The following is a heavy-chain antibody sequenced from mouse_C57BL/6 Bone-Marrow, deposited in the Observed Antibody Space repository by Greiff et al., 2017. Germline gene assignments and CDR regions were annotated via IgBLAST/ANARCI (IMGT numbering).Heavy chain of an antibody. CDR2: IDPNSGGT. CDR3: AFVTTVVVDYFDY. CDR1: GYTFTSYW. J-gene: IGHJ2*01. D-gene: IGHD1-1*01. V-gene: IGHV1-72*01. Sequence: VQLQQPGAELVKPGASVKLSCKASGYTFTSYWMHWVKQRPGRGLEWIGRIDPNSGGTKYNEQFKSKATLTVDKPSSTAYMQLSSLTSEDSAVYYCAFVTTVVVDYFDYWGQGTTLTVSS.